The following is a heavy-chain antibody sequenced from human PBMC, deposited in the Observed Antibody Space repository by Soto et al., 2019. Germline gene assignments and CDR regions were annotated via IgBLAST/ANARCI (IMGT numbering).Heavy chain of an antibody. CDR3: ARGYGSYYYGLDV. CDR1: GFTFSNYA. D-gene: IGHD3-10*01. Sequence: PLRLSCAASGFTFSNYAMHWVRQAPGKGLEWVAVISYDGSNKYYTDSVEGQFTISGDNSKNTLYLQMNTLKAEDTAVYYCARGYGSYYYGLDVWGQGTTVTVSS. CDR2: ISYDGSNK. V-gene: IGHV3-30*04. J-gene: IGHJ6*02.